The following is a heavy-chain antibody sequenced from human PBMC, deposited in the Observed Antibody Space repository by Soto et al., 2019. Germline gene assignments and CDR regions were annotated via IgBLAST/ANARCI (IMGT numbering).Heavy chain of an antibody. D-gene: IGHD6-6*01. CDR3: AASTAVDRNSSSYYSYYYGMDV. CDR2: IVVGRCNT. V-gene: IGHV1-58*01. J-gene: IGHJ6*02. CDR1: GFTFTSYS. Sequence: GASVKVSCKASGFTFTSYSVQWVRQARGQRLEWIGWIVVGRCNTDHAQKFQERVTITRDLSQSTDYMELSSLRAEDTAVYYFAASTAVDRNSSSYYSYYYGMDVRGQGTTVTVSS.